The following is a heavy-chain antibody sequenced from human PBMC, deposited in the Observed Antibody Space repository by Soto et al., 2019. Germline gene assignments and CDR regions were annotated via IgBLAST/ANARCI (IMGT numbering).Heavy chain of an antibody. CDR1: GFTFSSYG. V-gene: IGHV3-30*18. CDR3: AKVWIRGVIAGDIDY. J-gene: IGHJ4*02. CDR2: ISYDGSKK. Sequence: QVQLVESGGGVVQPGRSLRLSCAASGFTFSSYGMHWVRQAPGKGLEWVAVISYDGSKKYYADSVKGRFTISRDNSKNTLYLQMNSLRAEDTAVYYCAKVWIRGVIAGDIDYWGQGTLVTVSS. D-gene: IGHD3-10*01.